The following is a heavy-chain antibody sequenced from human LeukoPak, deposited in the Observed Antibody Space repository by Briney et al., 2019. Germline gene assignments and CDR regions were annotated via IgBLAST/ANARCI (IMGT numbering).Heavy chain of an antibody. J-gene: IGHJ4*02. V-gene: IGHV3-66*01. CDR3: VSGLHSYGFDY. CDR1: GFTVSSSY. Sequence: GGSLRLSCAASGFTVSSSYISWVRQAPGKGLEWVSVMYSGGNTYYADSVKGRFTVSRDKSKNTLYLQMNSLRDEDTAVYYCVSGLHSYGFDYWGQGTLVTVSS. D-gene: IGHD5-18*01. CDR2: MYSGGNT.